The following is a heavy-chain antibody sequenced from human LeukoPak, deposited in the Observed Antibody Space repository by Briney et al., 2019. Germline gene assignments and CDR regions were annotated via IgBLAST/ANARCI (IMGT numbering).Heavy chain of an antibody. J-gene: IGHJ4*02. CDR3: SRTTVTTEYYFDY. V-gene: IGHV4-59*01. CDR1: GGSISSYY. CDR2: IYYSGST. D-gene: IGHD4-17*01. Sequence: PSETLSLTCTVSGGSISSYYWSWIRQPPGKGLEWVGYIYYSGSTNYNPSLKSRVTMSVDTSKNQFSLKLNSVTAADTAVYYCSRTTVTTEYYFDYWGQGTLVTVSS.